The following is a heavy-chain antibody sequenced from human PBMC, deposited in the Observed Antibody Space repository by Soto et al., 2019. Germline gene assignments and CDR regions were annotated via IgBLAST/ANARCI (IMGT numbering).Heavy chain of an antibody. Sequence: GESLKISCKGSGYSFTSYWISWVRQMPGKGLEWMGRIDPSDSYTNYSPSFQGHVTISADKSISTAYLQWSSLKASDTAMYYCATDETVPYYDLRSGLTPYGKDGVGQGTTVTGSS. CDR3: ATDETVPYYDLRSGLTPYGKDG. V-gene: IGHV5-10-1*01. J-gene: IGHJ6*02. CDR1: GYSFTSYW. CDR2: IDPSDSYT. D-gene: IGHD3-3*01.